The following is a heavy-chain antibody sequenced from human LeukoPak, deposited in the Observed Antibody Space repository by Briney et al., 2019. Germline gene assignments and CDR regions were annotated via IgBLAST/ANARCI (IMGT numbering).Heavy chain of an antibody. Sequence: PSETLSLTCNVSGGSMSNIFWTWMRQPPGKGLEWIGHVYSTGSTNYNPSLKGRVTISIDMSKNQFSLRLNSVTAADTAIYHCVRKWSFWYFDPWGRGTLVTVSS. CDR2: VYSTGST. J-gene: IGHJ2*01. CDR1: GGSMSNIF. D-gene: IGHD3-10*01. CDR3: VRKWSFWYFDP. V-gene: IGHV4-59*01.